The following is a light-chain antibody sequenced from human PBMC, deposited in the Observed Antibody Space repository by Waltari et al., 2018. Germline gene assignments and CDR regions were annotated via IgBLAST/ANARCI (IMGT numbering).Light chain of an antibody. J-gene: IGKJ4*01. CDR2: VAS. Sequence: EIVLTQSPGTMSLSPGESATSSCRASQIVSNRYLAWYQQKTGQAPRLLIYVASSRATGIPDRFSGSGSGTDFTLTISRLEPEDFAVYHCQQYGNSQPTFGGGTKVEIK. CDR3: QQYGNSQPT. CDR1: QIVSNRY. V-gene: IGKV3-20*01.